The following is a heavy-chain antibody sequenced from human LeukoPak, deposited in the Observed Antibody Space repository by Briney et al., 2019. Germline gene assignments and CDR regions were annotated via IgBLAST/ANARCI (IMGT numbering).Heavy chain of an antibody. D-gene: IGHD6-6*01. V-gene: IGHV3-7*01. J-gene: IGHJ4*02. CDR3: ARLPSIAARPGDY. CDR1: GFPFSSYS. CDR2: IKPDGTTK. Sequence: GGSLRLSCAASGFPFSSYSMTWVRQAPGKGLEWVANIKPDGTTKFYVDSVKGRFTISRDNALNSLYLQMNSLRAEDTAVYYCARLPSIAARPGDYWGQGTLVTASS.